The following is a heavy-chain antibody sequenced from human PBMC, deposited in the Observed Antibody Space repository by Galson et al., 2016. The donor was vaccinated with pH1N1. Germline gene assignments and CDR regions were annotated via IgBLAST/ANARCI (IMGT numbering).Heavy chain of an antibody. Sequence: QSGAEVKKPGESLKISCKASGYTFNRHDIHWVRQASGQGLEWMGWMNPKSGNTGLAQKFQGRVTMTRNTSTTTAYMELNGLRFEDTAIYYCARGLAQPGRGTSWFWFDPWGQGTLVTVSS. D-gene: IGHD6-13*01. CDR1: GYTFNRHD. J-gene: IGHJ5*02. V-gene: IGHV1-8*01. CDR3: ARGLAQPGRGTSWFWFDP. CDR2: MNPKSGNT.